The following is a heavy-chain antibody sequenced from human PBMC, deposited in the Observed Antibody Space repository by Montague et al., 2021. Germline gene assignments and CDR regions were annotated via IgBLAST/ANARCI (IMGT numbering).Heavy chain of an antibody. CDR2: IKQDGSEK. Sequence: SLRLSCAASGFTFSNYWMSWVRQAPGKGLEWAANIKQDGSEKHYVDSVKGRFTISRDNAKNSLYLQMNSPRAEDTAVYFCARDQGQGYCGGDCYVGLDXWGQGTLVTVSS. CDR3: ARDQGQGYCGGDCYVGLDX. V-gene: IGHV3-7*01. J-gene: IGHJ4*02. D-gene: IGHD2-21*01. CDR1: GFTFSNYW.